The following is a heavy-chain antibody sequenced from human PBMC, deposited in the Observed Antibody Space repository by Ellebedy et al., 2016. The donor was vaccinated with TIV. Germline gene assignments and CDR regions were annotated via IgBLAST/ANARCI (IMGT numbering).Heavy chain of an antibody. Sequence: GGSLRLSCAASGFTFSSYSMNWVRQAPGKGLEWVAVISYDGSNKYYADSVKGRFTISRDNSKNTLYLQMNSLRAEDTAVYYGARGTRSSTSCCHDYWGQGTLVTVSS. CDR3: ARGTRSSTSCCHDY. J-gene: IGHJ4*02. CDR2: ISYDGSNK. D-gene: IGHD2-2*01. V-gene: IGHV3-30*03. CDR1: GFTFSSYS.